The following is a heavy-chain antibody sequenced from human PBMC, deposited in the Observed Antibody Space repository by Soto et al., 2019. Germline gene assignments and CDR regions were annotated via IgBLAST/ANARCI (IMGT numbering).Heavy chain of an antibody. J-gene: IGHJ5*02. Sequence: QVQLQESGPGLVKPSETLSLTCTVAGVSVSSFYWSWLRHPAGKGLEWIGRVHASGYTNFNPSLRSRDTMSVDTSRNQFSRTVTSMTAADTAVYYCARAVAAPLGWFDPWAQGTLVTVSS. CDR1: GVSVSSFY. D-gene: IGHD6-19*01. CDR2: VHASGYT. CDR3: ARAVAAPLGWFDP. V-gene: IGHV4-4*07.